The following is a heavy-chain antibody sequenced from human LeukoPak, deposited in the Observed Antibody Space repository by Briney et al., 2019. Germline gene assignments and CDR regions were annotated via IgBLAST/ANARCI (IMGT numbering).Heavy chain of an antibody. V-gene: IGHV1-18*01. J-gene: IGHJ4*02. CDR3: ARGDYFESSGYYMFGY. CDR2: ISAYNGNT. D-gene: IGHD3-22*01. CDR1: GYTFTSYG. Sequence: ASVKVSCKASGYTFTSYGISWVRQAPGQGLEWMGWISAYNGNTNYAQKLQGRVTMTTDTSTSTAYMELRSLRSDDTAVYYCARGDYFESSGYYMFGYWGQGTLVTVSS.